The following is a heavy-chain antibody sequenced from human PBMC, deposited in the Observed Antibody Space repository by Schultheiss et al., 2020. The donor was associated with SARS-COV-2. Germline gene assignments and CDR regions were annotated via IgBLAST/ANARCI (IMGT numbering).Heavy chain of an antibody. Sequence: GESLKISCAASGFTFDDYAMHWVRQAPGKGLEWVAFIRYDGSNKYYADSVKGRFTISRDNSKNTLYLQMNSLRAEDTAVYYCAKAPGAGYEGVLDYWGQGTLITVSS. CDR3: AKAPGAGYEGVLDY. J-gene: IGHJ4*02. V-gene: IGHV3-30*02. CDR1: GFTFDDYA. CDR2: IRYDGSNK. D-gene: IGHD5-12*01.